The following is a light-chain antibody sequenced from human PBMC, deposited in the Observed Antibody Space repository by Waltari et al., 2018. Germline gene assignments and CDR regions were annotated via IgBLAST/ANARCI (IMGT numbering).Light chain of an antibody. J-gene: IGLJ2*01. Sequence: SYELTQPPSVSVSPGQTASITCSGDKLGDKYACWYQQKPGQSPVVVIYQDRKRPSGIPERFSGSKSRNTATLTISGTQAMDEADYYCQAWDSSTGVFGGGTKLTVL. V-gene: IGLV3-1*01. CDR3: QAWDSSTGV. CDR1: KLGDKY. CDR2: QDR.